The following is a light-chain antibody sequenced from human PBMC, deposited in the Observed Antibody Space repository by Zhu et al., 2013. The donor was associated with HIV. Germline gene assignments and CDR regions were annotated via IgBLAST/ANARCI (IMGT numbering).Light chain of an antibody. CDR1: SSNIGTHY. J-gene: IGLJ2*01. CDR3: QSYDSSLSGVV. Sequence: QSVLTQPPSASGTPGQTVTVSCSGSSSNIGTHYVYWYQHVPGMAPKLLIYRNSQRPSGVPDRFSGSKSGTSASLAITGLQAEDEADYYCQSYDSSLSGVVFGGGTKLTVL. V-gene: IGLV1-47*01. CDR2: RNS.